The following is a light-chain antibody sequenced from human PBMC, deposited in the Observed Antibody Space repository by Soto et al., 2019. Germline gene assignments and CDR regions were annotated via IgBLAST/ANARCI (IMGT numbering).Light chain of an antibody. CDR2: DVS. V-gene: IGLV2-14*01. CDR1: SSDVGGYNY. Sequence: QSVLTQPASVSGSPGQSITISCTGTSSDVGGYNYVSWYQQHPGKAPKLMIYDVSNRPSGVSNRFSGSKSGNTASLTISGLQDEDEADYYCSSYTSSSTRVFGGGTKLTVL. CDR3: SSYTSSSTRV. J-gene: IGLJ2*01.